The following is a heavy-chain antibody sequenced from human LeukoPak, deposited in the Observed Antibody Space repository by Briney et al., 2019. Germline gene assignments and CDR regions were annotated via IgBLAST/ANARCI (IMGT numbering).Heavy chain of an antibody. CDR2: ISGSGGST. Sequence: GGSLRLSCAASGFTFSSYAMSWVRQAPGKGLEWVSAISGSGGSTYYADSVKGRFTISRDNSKNTLYLQMNSLRAEDTAVYYCAKDPGVYCSSTSCYGGIDAFDIWGQGTMVTVSS. V-gene: IGHV3-23*01. J-gene: IGHJ3*02. D-gene: IGHD2-2*01. CDR3: AKDPGVYCSSTSCYGGIDAFDI. CDR1: GFTFSSYA.